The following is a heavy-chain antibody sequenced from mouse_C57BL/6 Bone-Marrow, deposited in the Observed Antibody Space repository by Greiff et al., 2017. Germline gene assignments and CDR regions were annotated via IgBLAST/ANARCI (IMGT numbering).Heavy chain of an antibody. Sequence: EVQLQESGGGLVKPGGSLKLSCAASGFTFSSYAMSWVRQTPAKRLEWVATISDGGSYTYYPANVKGRFTISRDNATNNLYLQMSHLKSEDTAMYYCARDSRTGVAMAYWGQGTSVTVSS. D-gene: IGHD1-1*01. V-gene: IGHV5-4*01. CDR1: GFTFSSYA. CDR2: ISDGGSYT. CDR3: ARDSRTGVAMAY. J-gene: IGHJ4*01.